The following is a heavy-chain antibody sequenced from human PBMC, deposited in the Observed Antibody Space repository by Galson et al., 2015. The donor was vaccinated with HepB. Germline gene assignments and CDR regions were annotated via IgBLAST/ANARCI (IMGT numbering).Heavy chain of an antibody. CDR1: GFTFSSYS. Sequence: SLRLSCAASGFTFSSYSMNWVRQAPGKGLEWVSYISSSSSTICYADSVKGRFTISRDNAKNSLYLQMNSLRAEDTAVYYCARDSGYCSSTSCYLRLGYWGQGTLVTVSS. CDR2: ISSSSSTI. J-gene: IGHJ4*02. D-gene: IGHD2-2*03. CDR3: ARDSGYCSSTSCYLRLGY. V-gene: IGHV3-48*01.